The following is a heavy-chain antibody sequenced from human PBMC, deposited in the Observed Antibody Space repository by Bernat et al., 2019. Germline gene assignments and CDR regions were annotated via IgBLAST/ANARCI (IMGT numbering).Heavy chain of an antibody. CDR2: ISYDGSNK. D-gene: IGHD3-22*01. CDR3: ARDWDRAIVVGKITFIGYFQH. Sequence: QVQLVESGGGVVQPGGSLRLSCAASGFTFSSYAMHWVRQAPGKGLEWVAVISYDGSNKYYADSVKGRFTISRDNSKNTLYLQMNSLRAEDTAVYYCARDWDRAIVVGKITFIGYFQHWGQGTLVTVSS. J-gene: IGHJ1*01. CDR1: GFTFSSYA. V-gene: IGHV3-30-3*01.